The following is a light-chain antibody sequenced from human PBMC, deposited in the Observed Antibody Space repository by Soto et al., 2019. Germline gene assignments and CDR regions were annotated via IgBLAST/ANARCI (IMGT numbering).Light chain of an antibody. CDR2: DVS. V-gene: IGLV2-11*01. J-gene: IGLJ1*01. Sequence: QSALTQPRSVSGSPGQSVTISCTGTSSDVGNYNFVSWYQQHPGKAPKLMIYDVSRRPSGVPDRFSGSKSGNTASLTISGLLAEDEADYYCCSYADISYIYIFGDGTKVTVL. CDR1: SSDVGNYNF. CDR3: CSYADISYIYI.